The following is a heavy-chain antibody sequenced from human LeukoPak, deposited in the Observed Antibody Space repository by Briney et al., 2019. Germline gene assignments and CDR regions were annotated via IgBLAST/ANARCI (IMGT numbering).Heavy chain of an antibody. D-gene: IGHD1-1*01. V-gene: IGHV1-46*01. CDR2: INPSGGST. CDR3: ARDWGDWNLDY. J-gene: IGHJ4*02. CDR1: GYTFTSYY. Sequence: ASVKVSRKASGYTFTSYYMHWVRQAPGQGLEWMGIINPSGGSTSYAQKFQGRVTMTRDTSTSTVYMELSSLRSEDTAVYYCARDWGDWNLDYWGQGTLVTVSS.